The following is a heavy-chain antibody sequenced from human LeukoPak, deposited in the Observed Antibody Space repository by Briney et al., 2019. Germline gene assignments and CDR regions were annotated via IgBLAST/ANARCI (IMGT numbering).Heavy chain of an antibody. J-gene: IGHJ4*02. CDR1: GYTFTSYY. CDR3: ATDLVGATTAIDY. V-gene: IGHV1-46*01. Sequence: ASVKVSCKASGYTFTSYYMHWVRQAPGQGLEWMGIINPSGGSTSYAQKFQGRVTMTRDMSTSTVYMELSSLRSEDTAVYYCATDLVGATTAIDYWGQGTLVTVSS. D-gene: IGHD1-26*01. CDR2: INPSGGST.